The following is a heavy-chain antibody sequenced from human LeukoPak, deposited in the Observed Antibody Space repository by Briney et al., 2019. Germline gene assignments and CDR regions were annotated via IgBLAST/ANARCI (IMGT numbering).Heavy chain of an antibody. Sequence: GASVKVSCKASGYTSTSYGISWVRQAPGQGLEWMGWMNPNSGNTGYAQKFQGRVTMTRNTSISTAYMELSSLRSEDTAVYYCARGRGITMIVVAPKGMDVWGQGTTVTVPS. D-gene: IGHD3-22*01. J-gene: IGHJ6*02. CDR3: ARGRGITMIVVAPKGMDV. CDR2: MNPNSGNT. CDR1: GYTSTSYG. V-gene: IGHV1-8*02.